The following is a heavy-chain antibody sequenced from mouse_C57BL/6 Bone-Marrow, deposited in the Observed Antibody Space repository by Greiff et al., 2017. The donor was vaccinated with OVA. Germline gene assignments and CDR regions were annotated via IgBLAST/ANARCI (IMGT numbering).Heavy chain of an antibody. V-gene: IGHV1-53*01. Sequence: VKQRPGQGLEWIGNINPSNGGTNYNEKFKSKATLTVDKSSSTAYMQLSSLTSEDSAVYYCARRDYYGPFDYWGQGTTLTVSS. J-gene: IGHJ2*01. CDR2: INPSNGGT. CDR3: ARRDYYGPFDY. D-gene: IGHD1-1*01.